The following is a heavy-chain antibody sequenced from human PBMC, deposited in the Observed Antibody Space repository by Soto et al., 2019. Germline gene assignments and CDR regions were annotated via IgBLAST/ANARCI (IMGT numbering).Heavy chain of an antibody. CDR1: GGSISSYY. J-gene: IGHJ5*02. CDR2: IYYSGST. Sequence: SETLSLTCTVSGGSISSYYWSWIRQPPGKGLEWIGYIYYSGSTNYNPSLKSRVTISVDTSKNQFSLKLSSVTAADTAVYYCARSYYDYVWGSYWFDPWGQGXLVTVSS. V-gene: IGHV4-59*01. D-gene: IGHD3-16*01. CDR3: ARSYYDYVWGSYWFDP.